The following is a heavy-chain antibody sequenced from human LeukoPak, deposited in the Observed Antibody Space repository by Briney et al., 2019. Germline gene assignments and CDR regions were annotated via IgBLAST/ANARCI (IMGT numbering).Heavy chain of an antibody. V-gene: IGHV3-30*04. J-gene: IGHJ4*02. CDR1: GFSFSSYA. CDR2: ISYDGSNK. Sequence: GRCLRLSCAASGFSFSSYAMHWVRQAPGKGLEWVAVISYDGSNKYYADSVKGRFTISRDNSKNTLDLQMNSLRADDTAVYYCASRRLALDYWGQGTLVTVSS. CDR3: ASRRLALDY.